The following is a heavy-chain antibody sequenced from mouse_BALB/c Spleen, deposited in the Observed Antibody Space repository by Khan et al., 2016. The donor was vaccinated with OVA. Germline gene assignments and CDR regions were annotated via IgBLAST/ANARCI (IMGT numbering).Heavy chain of an antibody. Sequence: QIQLVQSGPELKKPGETVKISCKASGYTFTIYGMNWVRQAPGKGLKWMGWINPYTGESTYADDFKGRFAFSLETSASTAFLQINNLKHEDTATVYCARRGYNGTIDYWGQGTSVTVSS. CDR2: INPYTGES. D-gene: IGHD2-14*01. CDR3: ARRGYNGTIDY. CDR1: GYTFTIYG. J-gene: IGHJ4*01. V-gene: IGHV9-3-1*01.